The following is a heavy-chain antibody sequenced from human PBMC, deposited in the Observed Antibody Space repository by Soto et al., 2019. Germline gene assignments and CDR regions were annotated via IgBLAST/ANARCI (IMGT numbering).Heavy chain of an antibody. CDR2: IYYSGST. CDR1: GGSISSDY. D-gene: IGHD3-9*01. V-gene: IGHV4-59*01. Sequence: SETLSLTCTVSGGSISSDYWSWIRQPPGKGLEWIGYIYYSGSTNYNPSLKSRVTISVDTSKNQFSLKLSSVTAADTAVYYCARANTSSYYDILTGYLGSTTYYGMDVWGQGTTVTVS. J-gene: IGHJ6*02. CDR3: ARANTSSYYDILTGYLGSTTYYGMDV.